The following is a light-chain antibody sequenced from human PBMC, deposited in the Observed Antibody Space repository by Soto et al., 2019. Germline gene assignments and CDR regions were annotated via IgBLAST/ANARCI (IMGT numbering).Light chain of an antibody. V-gene: IGKV3-15*01. CDR2: GAS. CDR3: HQVNDWPRGT. J-gene: IGKJ1*01. Sequence: KVITQFPATLSVSPGGRATLPFRANQRIRNYLALFQQKPGQAPRLLIYGASTRATDIPARFSGGGSGTEFTLTINSLQSEDVAVYYCHQVNDWPRGTFGQGTKVEVK. CDR1: QRIRNY.